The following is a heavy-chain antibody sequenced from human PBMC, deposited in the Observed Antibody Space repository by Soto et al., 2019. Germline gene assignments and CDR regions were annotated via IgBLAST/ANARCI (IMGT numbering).Heavy chain of an antibody. Sequence: SETLSLTCTVSGGSISSGSSYWGWIRQPPGKGLEWIASIYSSGSTYYNMSLKSRVTISVDASKNQFSLKVTSVTAADTAVYYCARRGVEGGGWRYFDLRGRGSLVTVSS. CDR1: GGSISSGSSY. CDR2: IYSSGST. J-gene: IGHJ2*01. V-gene: IGHV4-39*01. D-gene: IGHD6-19*01. CDR3: ARRGVEGGGWRYFDL.